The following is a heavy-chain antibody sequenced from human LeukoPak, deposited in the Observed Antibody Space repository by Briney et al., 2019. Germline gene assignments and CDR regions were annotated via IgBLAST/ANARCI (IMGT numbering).Heavy chain of an antibody. CDR2: ISSSSSYI. CDR3: ARGQGLYGDFDY. V-gene: IGHV3-21*01. CDR1: GFTFSGFS. J-gene: IGHJ4*02. Sequence: GGSLRLSCAASGFTFSGFSMNWVRQAPGKGLEWVSSISSSSSYIYYADSVKGRFTISRDNAKNSLYLQINSLRAEDTAVYYCARGQGLYGDFDYWGQGTLVTVSS. D-gene: IGHD4-17*01.